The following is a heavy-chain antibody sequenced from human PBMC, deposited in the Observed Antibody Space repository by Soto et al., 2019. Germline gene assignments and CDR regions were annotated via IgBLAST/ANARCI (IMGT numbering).Heavy chain of an antibody. CDR3: ASLRYFGGGKGFGP. Sequence: QVQLVQSGAEVKKPGASVKVSCKASGYTFTSYAIHWVRLAPGQRLEWMGWINAGNGNTKYSQKFHGRLTITRETTARPTYLELDSPGPEDTGVFFCASLRYFGGGKGFGPWGQATL. D-gene: IGHD3-9*01. V-gene: IGHV1-3*01. CDR1: GYTFTSYA. CDR2: INAGNGNT. J-gene: IGHJ5*02.